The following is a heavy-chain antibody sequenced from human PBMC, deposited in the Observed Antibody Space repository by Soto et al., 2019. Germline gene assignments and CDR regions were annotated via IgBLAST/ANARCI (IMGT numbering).Heavy chain of an antibody. J-gene: IGHJ6*03. V-gene: IGHV1-69*08. Sequence: QVQLVQSGAEVKKPGSSVKVSCKASGGTFSSYTISWVRQAPGQGLEWMGRIIPILGIANYGQKFQGRVTITADKSTSTAYMELSSLRSEDTAVYYCARDRDIPTEDYYYYMDVWGKGTTVTVSS. CDR2: IIPILGIA. CDR1: GGTFSSYT. CDR3: ARDRDIPTEDYYYYMDV. D-gene: IGHD2-15*01.